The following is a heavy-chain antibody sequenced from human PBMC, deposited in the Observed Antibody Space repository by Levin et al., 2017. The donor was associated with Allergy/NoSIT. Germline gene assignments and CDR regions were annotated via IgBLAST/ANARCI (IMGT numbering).Heavy chain of an antibody. D-gene: IGHD3-9*01. V-gene: IGHV1-24*01. CDR2: IDPEDAEI. Sequence: PGESLKISCKISGYTLSEVAMHWVRKAPGKGLEWMGGIDPEDAEIIYAQKFQGRVTMTEETSPATAYMELSSLHSEDTAVYYCAKLLTGFYYGMNVWGPGTTVTVSS. CDR3: AKLLTGFYYGMNV. CDR1: GYTLSEVA. J-gene: IGHJ6*02.